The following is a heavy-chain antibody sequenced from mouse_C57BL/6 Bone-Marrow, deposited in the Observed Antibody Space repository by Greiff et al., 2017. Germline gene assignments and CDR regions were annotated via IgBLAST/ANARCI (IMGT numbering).Heavy chain of an antibody. CDR3: ARQEGDSSGPPWFAY. CDR2: IDPNSGGT. Sequence: QVQLQQPGAELVKPGASVKLSCKASGYTFTSYWMHWVKQRPGRGLEWIGRIDPNSGGTKYNEKFKSKATLTVDKPASTAYMQLSSLTSEDSAVYYCARQEGDSSGPPWFAYWGQGTLVTVSA. V-gene: IGHV1-72*01. D-gene: IGHD3-2*02. J-gene: IGHJ3*01. CDR1: GYTFTSYW.